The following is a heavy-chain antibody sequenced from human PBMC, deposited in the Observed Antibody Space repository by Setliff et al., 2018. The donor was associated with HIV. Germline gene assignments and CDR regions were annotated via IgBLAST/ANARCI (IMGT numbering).Heavy chain of an antibody. V-gene: IGHV4-39*07. J-gene: IGHJ6*03. CDR2: IYYSGST. D-gene: IGHD3-16*01. Sequence: PSETLSLTCTVSGGSISSSSYYWGWIRQPPGKGLEWIGSIYYSGSTNYNPSLQSRVAISLDTSKTQFSLKLASVTAADTAVYYCARGQGAFPAPHYMDVWAKGTTVTVSS. CDR3: ARGQGAFPAPHYMDV. CDR1: GGSISSSSYY.